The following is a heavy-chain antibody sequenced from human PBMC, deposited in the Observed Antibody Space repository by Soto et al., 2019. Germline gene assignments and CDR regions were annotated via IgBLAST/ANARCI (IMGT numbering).Heavy chain of an antibody. CDR1: GYTFTSYG. CDR3: ARGRYCSSTSCYTPLDY. D-gene: IGHD2-2*02. J-gene: IGHJ4*02. V-gene: IGHV1-18*01. Sequence: ASVKVSCKASGYTFTSYGISWVRQAPGQGLEWMGWISAYNGNTNYAQKLQGRVTMTTDTSTSTAYMELRSLRSDDTAVYYCARGRYCSSTSCYTPLDYWGQGTLVTVSS. CDR2: ISAYNGNT.